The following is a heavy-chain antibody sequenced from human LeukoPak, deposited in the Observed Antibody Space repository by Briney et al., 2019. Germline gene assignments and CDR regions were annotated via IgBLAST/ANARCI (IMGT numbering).Heavy chain of an antibody. Sequence: QPGGSLRLSCAASAFTFSGSAMHWVRQASGKGLEWIGRIRSKADSYATAYAASVKGRFTISRDDSKNAAYLQMNSLKTEDTAVYYCTRPSHSYGTDAFDIWGQGTMVTVSS. V-gene: IGHV3-73*01. J-gene: IGHJ3*02. CDR2: IRSKADSYAT. CDR1: AFTFSGSA. D-gene: IGHD1-14*01. CDR3: TRPSHSYGTDAFDI.